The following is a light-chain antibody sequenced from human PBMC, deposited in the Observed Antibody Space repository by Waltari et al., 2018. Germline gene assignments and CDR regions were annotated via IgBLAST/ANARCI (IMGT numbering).Light chain of an antibody. CDR1: QSVGRY. Sequence: SCRASQSVGRYLAWYQQKPGQAPRLVIYEAATRATGSPDRFSGSGSGTDFSLTISRLESEDFAVYYCQKYVNLPATFGQGAKVEIK. CDR3: QKYVNLPAT. CDR2: EAA. V-gene: IGKV3-20*01. J-gene: IGKJ1*01.